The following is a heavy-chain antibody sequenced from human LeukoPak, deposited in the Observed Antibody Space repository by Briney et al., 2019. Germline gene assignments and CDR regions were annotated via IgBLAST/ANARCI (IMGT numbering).Heavy chain of an antibody. Sequence: SETLSLTCTVSGGSISSYYWSWIRQPPGKGLEWIGYIYYSGSTNYNPSLKSRVTISVDTSKNQFSLKLSSVTAADTAVYYCARAFMEWLLSPFDYWGQGTLVTVSS. J-gene: IGHJ4*02. CDR3: ARAFMEWLLSPFDY. V-gene: IGHV4-59*08. CDR2: IYYSGST. D-gene: IGHD3-3*01. CDR1: GGSISSYY.